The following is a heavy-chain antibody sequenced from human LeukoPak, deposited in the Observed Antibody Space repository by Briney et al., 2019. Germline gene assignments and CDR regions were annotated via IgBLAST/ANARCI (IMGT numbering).Heavy chain of an antibody. CDR1: GFTLYIYA. CDR2: ISGSGGST. Sequence: EGSVRLSCAASGFTLYIYAMSWVRQAPGKGLEWVSAISGSGGSTYYADSVKGRFTISRDNSKNTLYLQMNSLRAEDTAVYYCAKEGQQWLVQFDYWGQGTLVTVSS. V-gene: IGHV3-23*01. J-gene: IGHJ4*02. CDR3: AKEGQQWLVQFDY. D-gene: IGHD6-19*01.